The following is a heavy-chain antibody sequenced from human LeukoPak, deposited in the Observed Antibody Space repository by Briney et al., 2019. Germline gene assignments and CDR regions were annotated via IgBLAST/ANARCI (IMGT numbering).Heavy chain of an antibody. Sequence: SVKVSCKASGGTFTSYAISWVRQAPGQGLEWMGGIIPIFGTANYAQKFQGRVTITADKSTSTAYMELSSLRSEDTAVYYCARSIVGATDAFDIWGQGTMVTVSS. CDR3: ARSIVGATDAFDI. D-gene: IGHD1-26*01. CDR2: IIPIFGTA. J-gene: IGHJ3*02. CDR1: GGTFTSYA. V-gene: IGHV1-69*06.